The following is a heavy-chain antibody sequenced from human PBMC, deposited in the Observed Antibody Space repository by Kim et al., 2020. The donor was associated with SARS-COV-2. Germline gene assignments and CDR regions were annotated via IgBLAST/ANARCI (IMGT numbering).Heavy chain of an antibody. CDR3: ARVGGWRGYGDYQRLFPYYYYGMDV. CDR2: INHSGST. CDR1: GGSFSGYY. J-gene: IGHJ6*02. D-gene: IGHD4-17*01. Sequence: SETLSLTCAAYGGSFSGYYWSWIRQPPGKGLEWIGEINHSGSTNYNPSLKSRVTISVDTSKNQFSLKLSSVTAADTAVYYCARVGGWRGYGDYQRLFPYYYYGMDVWGQGTTVTVSS. V-gene: IGHV4-34*01.